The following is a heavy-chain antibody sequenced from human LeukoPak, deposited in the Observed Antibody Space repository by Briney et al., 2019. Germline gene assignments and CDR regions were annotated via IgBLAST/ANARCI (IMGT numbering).Heavy chain of an antibody. D-gene: IGHD6-25*01. J-gene: IGHJ2*01. CDR2: ISSSSTYI. Sequence: PGGSLRLSCAASGFTFSSYSMNWVRQAPGKGLEWVSSISSSSTYIFYADSVKGRFTIPRDNAKNSLYLQMNSLRAEDTAIYFCARDFSSPATPWYFDFWGRGTLVTVSS. CDR3: ARDFSSPATPWYFDF. CDR1: GFTFSSYS. V-gene: IGHV3-21*01.